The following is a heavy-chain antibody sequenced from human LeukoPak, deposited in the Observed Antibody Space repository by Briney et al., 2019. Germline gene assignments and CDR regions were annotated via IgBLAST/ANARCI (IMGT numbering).Heavy chain of an antibody. CDR3: ARHLRYYDSSGYIDY. D-gene: IGHD3-22*01. CDR2: IYYSGST. Sequence: SETLSLTCTVSGGSISSYYWSWIRQPPGKGLEWIGYIYYSGSTNYNPSLKSRVTISVDTSKNQFSLKLSSVTAADTAVYYCARHLRYYDSSGYIDYWGQGTLVTVSS. V-gene: IGHV4-59*08. CDR1: GGSISSYY. J-gene: IGHJ4*02.